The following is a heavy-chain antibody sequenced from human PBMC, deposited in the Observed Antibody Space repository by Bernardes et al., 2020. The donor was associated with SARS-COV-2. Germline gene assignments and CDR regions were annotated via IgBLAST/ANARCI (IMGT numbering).Heavy chain of an antibody. CDR3: AREPGYSYGYGDYYYGMDV. Sequence: GGSLRLSCAASGFTVSSNYMSWVRQAPGKGLEWVSVIYSGGSTYYADSVKGRFTISRDNSKNTLYLQMNSLRAEDTAVYYCAREPGYSYGYGDYYYGMDVWGQGTTVTVSS. D-gene: IGHD5-18*01. V-gene: IGHV3-66*02. J-gene: IGHJ6*02. CDR1: GFTVSSNY. CDR2: IYSGGST.